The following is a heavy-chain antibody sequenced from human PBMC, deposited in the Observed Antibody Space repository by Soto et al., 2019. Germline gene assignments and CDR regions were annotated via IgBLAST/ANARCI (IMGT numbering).Heavy chain of an antibody. CDR1: GYTFTGYY. CDR3: ARSEVRYFDWFDY. D-gene: IGHD3-9*01. Sequence: ASVKVSCKASGYTFTGYYMHWVQQAPGQGLEWMGWINPNSGGTNYAQKFQGWVTMTRDTSISTAYMELSRLRSDDTAVYFCARSEVRYFDWFDYWGQGTLVTVSS. CDR2: INPNSGGT. J-gene: IGHJ4*02. V-gene: IGHV1-2*04.